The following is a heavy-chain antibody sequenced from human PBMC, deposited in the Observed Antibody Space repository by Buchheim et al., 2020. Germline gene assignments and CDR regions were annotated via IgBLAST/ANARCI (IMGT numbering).Heavy chain of an antibody. CDR3: ARVNTARRRGNWFDP. Sequence: QVQLQESGPGLVKPSQTLSLICTVSGGSISSGGYSWSWIRQPAGKTLEWIGRIYTSGSTNYNPSLKSRVTVSVDTSKNQFSLKLTSVTAADTAMYYCARVNTARRRGNWFDPWGQGTL. CDR1: GGSISSGGYS. D-gene: IGHD6-6*01. CDR2: IYTSGST. J-gene: IGHJ5*02. V-gene: IGHV4-61*02.